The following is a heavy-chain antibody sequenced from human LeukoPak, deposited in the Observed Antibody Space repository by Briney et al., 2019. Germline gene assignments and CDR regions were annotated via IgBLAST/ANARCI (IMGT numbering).Heavy chain of an antibody. J-gene: IGHJ5*02. D-gene: IGHD3-10*01. V-gene: IGHV4-34*01. CDR1: GGSFSGYY. Sequence: SETLSLTCAVYGGSFSGYYWSWIRQPPGKGLEWIGEINHSGSTNYNPSLKSRVTISVDTSKNQFSLRLSSVTAADTSVYYCGRVAGSGSYYKFGLWWFDPWGQGTLVTVSS. CDR2: INHSGST. CDR3: GRVAGSGSYYKFGLWWFDP.